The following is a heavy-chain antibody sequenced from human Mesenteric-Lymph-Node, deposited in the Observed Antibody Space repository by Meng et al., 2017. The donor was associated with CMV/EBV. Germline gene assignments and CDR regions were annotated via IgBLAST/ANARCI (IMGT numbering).Heavy chain of an antibody. V-gene: IGHV3-21*01. CDR3: ARDLTLSAGDY. Sequence: LSCAASGFTFSSYSMYWVRQAPGKGLEWVSSISSSSSYIYYADSVKGRFTISRDNAKNSLYLQMNSLRAEDTAVYYCARDLTLSAGDYWGQGTLVTVSS. D-gene: IGHD1-14*01. CDR1: GFTFSSYS. J-gene: IGHJ4*02. CDR2: ISSSSSYI.